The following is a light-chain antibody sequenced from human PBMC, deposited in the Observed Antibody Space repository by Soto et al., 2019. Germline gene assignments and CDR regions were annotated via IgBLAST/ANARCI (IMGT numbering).Light chain of an antibody. CDR3: QQYNSWPPYT. V-gene: IGKV3-15*01. CDR1: QSVSSN. J-gene: IGKJ2*01. CDR2: GAS. Sequence: EIVMTQSPATLSVSPGERATLSCRASQSVSSNLAWSQQKPGQAPRLLIYGASTRATGIPARFSGSGSGTEFTLTISSLQSEDFAVYYCQQYNSWPPYTFGQGTKLEIK.